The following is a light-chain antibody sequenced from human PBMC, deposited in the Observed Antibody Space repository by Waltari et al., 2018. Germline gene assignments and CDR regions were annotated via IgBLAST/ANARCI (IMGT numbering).Light chain of an antibody. CDR3: AAWTDTSKIV. CDR2: AVS. J-gene: IGLJ2*01. Sequence: QSALTQPPSVSGSPGQSVTISCTGTTSDLVGYRRISWYQQPPDTAPKLLIFAVSKRPSGVPDRFSGSKSGNTASRTTSDLQAEDESHYYCAAWTDTSKIVFGGVTRVTVL. CDR1: TSDLVGYRR. V-gene: IGLV2-18*03.